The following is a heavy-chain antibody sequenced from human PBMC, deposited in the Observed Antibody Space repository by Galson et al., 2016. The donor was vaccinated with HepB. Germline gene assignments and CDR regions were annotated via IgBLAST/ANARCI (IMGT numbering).Heavy chain of an antibody. CDR2: IGGSGGDT. J-gene: IGHJ6*04. CDR3: VQGSTAPAV. V-gene: IGHV3-23*01. Sequence: SLRLSCAASGFTFSKYMMNWVRQAPGKGLEWVSAIGGSGGDTYYPDSVKGRFTISRDNSKNTLYLHINSLRAEDTAVYYCVQGSTAPAVWGRGTTVTVSP. CDR1: GFTFSKYM. D-gene: IGHD1-26*01.